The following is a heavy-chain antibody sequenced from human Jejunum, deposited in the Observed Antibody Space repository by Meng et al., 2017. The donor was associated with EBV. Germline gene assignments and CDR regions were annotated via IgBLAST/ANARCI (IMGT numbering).Heavy chain of an antibody. CDR2: IYHSGST. CDR1: GGSISSSNW. Sequence: QVQLQESVPGLVKPSGXLSSTCAVSGGSISSSNWWSWVRQPPGKGLGWIGEIYHSGSTNYNPSLKSRVTISVDKSKNQFSLKLSSVTAADTAVYYCARVGAAAGTFDTWGQGTLVTVSS. D-gene: IGHD6-13*01. V-gene: IGHV4-4*02. J-gene: IGHJ5*02. CDR3: ARVGAAAGTFDT.